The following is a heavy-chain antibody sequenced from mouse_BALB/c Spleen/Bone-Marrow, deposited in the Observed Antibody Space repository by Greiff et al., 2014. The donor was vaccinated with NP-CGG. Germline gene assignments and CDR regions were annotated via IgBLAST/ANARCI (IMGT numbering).Heavy chain of an antibody. J-gene: IGHJ4*01. V-gene: IGHV2-5*01. CDR3: AKNDYYGGNFYYAMDY. CDR2: IWRGGST. Sequence: QVQLQQPGPGLVQPSQSLSITCTVSGFSLTNYGVHWVRQSPGKGLEWLGVIWRGGSTDYNATFMSRLSITKDNSKSQVFFKMNSLQADDTAIYYCAKNDYYGGNFYYAMDYWGQGTSVTVSS. D-gene: IGHD1-1*01. CDR1: GFSLTNYG.